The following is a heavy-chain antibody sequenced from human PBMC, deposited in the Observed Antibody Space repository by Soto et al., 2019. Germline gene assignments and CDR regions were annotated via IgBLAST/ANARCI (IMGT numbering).Heavy chain of an antibody. CDR2: TYYRSKWYT. J-gene: IGHJ5*01. Sequence: SQTLSLTCAISGDGVSSNSATRDWIRQSPSRGLEWLGRTYYRSKWYTDYAVSVKGRITINPDTSNNHLSLQLDSVTPDDTAVYYCARLIGDSWLDSWGQGTLVTVSS. CDR1: GDGVSSNSAT. D-gene: IGHD2-8*01. V-gene: IGHV6-1*01. CDR3: ARLIGDSWLDS.